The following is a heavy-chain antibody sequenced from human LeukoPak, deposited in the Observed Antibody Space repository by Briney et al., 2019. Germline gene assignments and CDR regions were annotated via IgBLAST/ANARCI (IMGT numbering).Heavy chain of an antibody. CDR1: GGSISSYY. V-gene: IGHV4-59*01. D-gene: IGHD2-15*01. CDR3: ARDPAGYCSGSSCYSGNWFDP. Sequence: SETLSLTCTVSGGSISSYYWSWIRLPPGKGLEWIGYIYHSGHTYYNPSLKSRVTMSADTSKSQFSLKLSSVTVADTAVYYCARDPAGYCSGSSCYSGNWFDPWGQGTLVTVSS. J-gene: IGHJ5*02. CDR2: IYHSGHT.